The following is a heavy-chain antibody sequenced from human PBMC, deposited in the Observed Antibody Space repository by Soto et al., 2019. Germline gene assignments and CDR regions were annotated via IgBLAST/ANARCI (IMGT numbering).Heavy chain of an antibody. CDR3: ASSWYLYNYYYGMDV. Sequence: GGSLRLSCAASGFTVSSNYMSWVRQAPGKGLEWVSVIYSGGSTYYADSVKGRFTISRDNSKNTLYLQMNSLRAEDTAVYYCASSWYLYNYYYGMDVWGQGTTVTVSS. CDR2: IYSGGST. D-gene: IGHD6-13*01. V-gene: IGHV3-53*01. CDR1: GFTVSSNY. J-gene: IGHJ6*02.